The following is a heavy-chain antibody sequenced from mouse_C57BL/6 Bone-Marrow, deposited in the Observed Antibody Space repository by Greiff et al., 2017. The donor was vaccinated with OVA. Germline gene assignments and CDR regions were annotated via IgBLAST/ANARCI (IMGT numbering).Heavy chain of an antibody. V-gene: IGHV5-9-1*02. CDR2: ISSGGDYI. CDR3: TREGITRGFAY. D-gene: IGHD1-1*01. Sequence: EVKLMESGEGLVKPGGSLKLSCAASGFTFSSYAMSWVRQTPEKRLEWVAYISSGGDYIYYADTVKGRFTISRDNARNTLYLQMSSLKSEDTAMYYCTREGITRGFAYWGQGTLVTVSA. CDR1: GFTFSSYA. J-gene: IGHJ3*01.